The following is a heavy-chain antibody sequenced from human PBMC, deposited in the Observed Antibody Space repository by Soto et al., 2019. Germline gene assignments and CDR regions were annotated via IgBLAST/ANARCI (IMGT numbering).Heavy chain of an antibody. J-gene: IGHJ3*02. V-gene: IGHV3-23*01. D-gene: IGHD3-16*01. CDR1: GFTFNTYV. Sequence: VGSLRLSCAASGFTFNTYVMSWVRQAPGQGLEWVSAISGSGFSTYYADSVKGRFSISSDSSKNTLFLQMNSLRADDTAVYFCATFTFGRPFDTWGQGTMVTVSS. CDR3: ATFTFGRPFDT. CDR2: ISGSGFST.